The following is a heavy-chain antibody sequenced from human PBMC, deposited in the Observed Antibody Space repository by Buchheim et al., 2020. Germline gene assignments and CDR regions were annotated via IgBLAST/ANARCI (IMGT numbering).Heavy chain of an antibody. Sequence: QVQLVESGGGVVQPGRSLRLSCAASGFTFSSYAMHWVRQAPGKGLEWVAVISYDGSNKYYADSVKGRFTISRENSKQTLYLQMNSLRAEDTAVYYCARASRSYYYFDYWGQGTL. V-gene: IGHV3-30*04. CDR3: ARASRSYYYFDY. CDR1: GFTFSSYA. J-gene: IGHJ4*02. D-gene: IGHD2-21*01. CDR2: ISYDGSNK.